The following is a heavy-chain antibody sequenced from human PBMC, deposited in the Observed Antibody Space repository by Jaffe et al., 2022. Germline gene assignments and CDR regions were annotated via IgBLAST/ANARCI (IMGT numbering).Heavy chain of an antibody. CDR3: AYYGSGSYAEYYFDY. CDR1: GGSISSSNW. J-gene: IGHJ4*02. CDR2: IYHSGST. V-gene: IGHV4-4*02. D-gene: IGHD3-10*01. Sequence: QVQLQESGPGLVKPSGTLSLTCAVSGGSISSSNWWSWIRQPPGKGLEWIGEIYHSGSTNYNPSLKSRVTISVDKSKNQFSLKLSSVTAADTAVYYCAYYGSGSYAEYYFDYWGQGTLVTVSS.